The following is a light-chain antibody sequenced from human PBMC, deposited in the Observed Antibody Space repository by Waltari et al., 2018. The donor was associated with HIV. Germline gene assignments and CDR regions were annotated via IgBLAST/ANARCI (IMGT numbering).Light chain of an antibody. CDR2: GAS. J-gene: IGKJ1*01. Sequence: EIVLTQSPGTLSLSPGEGATLSCRASQSVSNNYLAWYQQKPGQAPRFLIYGASSRAAGIPDRFSGSGSGSDFTLTISRLEPEDFAVYYCQQYGSSPPTFGQGTKVEIE. CDR3: QQYGSSPPT. CDR1: QSVSNNY. V-gene: IGKV3-20*01.